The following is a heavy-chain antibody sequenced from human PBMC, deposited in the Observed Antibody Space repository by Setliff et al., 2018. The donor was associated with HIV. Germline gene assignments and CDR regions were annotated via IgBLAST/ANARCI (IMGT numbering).Heavy chain of an antibody. CDR2: IYYSGST. V-gene: IGHV4-31*03. CDR1: DGSVSSTGYY. Sequence: SETLSLTCTVSDGSVSSTGYYWSWLRQHPGKGLEWIGNIYYSGSTNYNPSLKSRLTISLDTSNTQFSLKLSSVTAADTAVYYCVRDRELRTTRSLDFWGPGTLVTVSS. D-gene: IGHD1-1*01. J-gene: IGHJ4*02. CDR3: VRDRELRTTRSLDF.